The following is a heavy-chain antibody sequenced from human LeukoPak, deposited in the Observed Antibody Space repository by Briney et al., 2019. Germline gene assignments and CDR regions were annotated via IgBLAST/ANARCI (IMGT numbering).Heavy chain of an antibody. D-gene: IGHD5-18*01. V-gene: IGHV4-34*01. CDR2: INHSGST. CDR3: ARGRRRGWDSYGYFFDY. Sequence: SETLSLTCAVYGGSFSGYYWSWIRQLPGKGLEWIGEINHSGSTNYNPSLKSRVTISVDTSKNQFSLKLSSVTAADTAVYYCARGRRRGWDSYGYFFDYWGQGTLVTVSS. CDR1: GGSFSGYY. J-gene: IGHJ4*02.